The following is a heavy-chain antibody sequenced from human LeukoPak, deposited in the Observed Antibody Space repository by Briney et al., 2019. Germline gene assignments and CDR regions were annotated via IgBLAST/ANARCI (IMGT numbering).Heavy chain of an antibody. D-gene: IGHD2/OR15-2a*01. CDR3: ARLSLSGGWFDP. J-gene: IGHJ5*02. V-gene: IGHV4-34*01. CDR1: GGSFSGYY. CDR2: INESGST. Sequence: SETLSLTRAVYGGSFSGYYWSWIRQPPGKGLEWIGEINESGSTYYNPSLKSRITLSVDTSNNHFSLKLTTLTAADTAMYYCARLSLSGGWFDPWGQGALVTVSS.